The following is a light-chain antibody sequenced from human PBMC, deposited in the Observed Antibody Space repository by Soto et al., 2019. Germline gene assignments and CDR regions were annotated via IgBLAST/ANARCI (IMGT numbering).Light chain of an antibody. J-gene: IGKJ2*01. Sequence: DIVLTQSPGTLSLSPGERATLSCRASETVNNNFLGWYQQKPGQAPRLLIFAASRRATGIPDRFSGGGSGTDFTLPISRLEPDDFGVYYCQQYGSSPPYTFGQGTKLEIK. V-gene: IGKV3-20*01. CDR1: ETVNNNF. CDR2: AAS. CDR3: QQYGSSPPYT.